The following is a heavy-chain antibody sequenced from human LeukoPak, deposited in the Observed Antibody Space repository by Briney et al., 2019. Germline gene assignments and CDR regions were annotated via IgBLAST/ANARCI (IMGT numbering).Heavy chain of an antibody. V-gene: IGHV4-61*02. J-gene: IGHJ4*02. CDR3: ARGGIPDY. CDR1: GGSISRGSYF. Sequence: PSQTLSLTCTVSGGSISRGSYFWSWIRQPAGKGLEWIGRFYTSATPNCNPSLKSRVTISVDTSRNQFSLKLSSVTAADTAVYYCARGGIPDYWGQGILVTVSS. CDR2: FYTSATP. D-gene: IGHD2-21*01.